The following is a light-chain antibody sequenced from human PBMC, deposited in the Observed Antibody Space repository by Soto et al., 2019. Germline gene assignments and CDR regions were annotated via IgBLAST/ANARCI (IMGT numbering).Light chain of an antibody. CDR3: QQYNSYPWT. V-gene: IGKV1-5*03. CDR1: QSISSW. J-gene: IGKJ1*01. Sequence: DIQMTQSPSTLSASVGDRVTITCLASQSISSWLAWYQQKPGKAPKLLIYKASSLESGVPSRFSGSGSGTEFTLTISSLQPDDFATYYCQQYNSYPWTCGQGPKVEIK. CDR2: KAS.